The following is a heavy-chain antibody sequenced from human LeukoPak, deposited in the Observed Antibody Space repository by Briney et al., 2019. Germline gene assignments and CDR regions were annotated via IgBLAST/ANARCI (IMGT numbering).Heavy chain of an antibody. V-gene: IGHV3-7*01. CDR1: GFSFTSYW. CDR3: AQGHSGSI. J-gene: IGHJ4*02. CDR2: IKQDGSEK. Sequence: GGSLRLSCAATGFSFTSYWMSWVRQAPGKGLEWVANIKQDGSEKYYVDSVKGRFTISRDNSKNTLYLQMNSLRAEDTAVYYCAQGHSGSIWGQGTLVTVSS. D-gene: IGHD1-26*01.